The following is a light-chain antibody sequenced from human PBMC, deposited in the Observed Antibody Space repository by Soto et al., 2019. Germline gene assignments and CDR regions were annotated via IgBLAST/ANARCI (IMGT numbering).Light chain of an antibody. CDR3: QQSYSTLGLT. Sequence: DIQMTQSPSSLSASVGDRVTITCRASQSTSSYLNWYQQKPGKAPKLLIYAASNLQSGVPSRFSGSGSGPDFTLPISSLQPEDFATYYCQQSYSTLGLTFGGGTKVEIK. J-gene: IGKJ4*01. V-gene: IGKV1-39*01. CDR1: QSTSSY. CDR2: AAS.